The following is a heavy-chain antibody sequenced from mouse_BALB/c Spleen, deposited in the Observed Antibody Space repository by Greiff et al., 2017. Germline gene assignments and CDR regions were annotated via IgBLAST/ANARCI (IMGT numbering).Heavy chain of an antibody. CDR1: GDSITSGY. V-gene: IGHV3-8*02. CDR3: AREGTYGNPFAY. D-gene: IGHD2-1*01. CDR2: ISYSGST. J-gene: IGHJ3*01. Sequence: EVKLVESGPSLVKPSQTLSLTCSVTGDSITSGYWNWIRKFPGNKLEYMGYISYSGSTYYNPSLKSRISITRDTSKTQYYLQLNSVTTEDTATYYCAREGTYGNPFAYWGQGTLVTVSA.